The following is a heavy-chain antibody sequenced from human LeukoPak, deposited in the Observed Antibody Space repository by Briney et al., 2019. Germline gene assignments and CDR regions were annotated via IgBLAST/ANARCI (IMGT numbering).Heavy chain of an antibody. Sequence: GGSLRLSCAASGFTFSSYAMSWVRQAPGKGLEWVSGISTSGGSSSYADSVKGRFTISRDNPRNTLYMQMNSQRAEDTALYYCAIMHPYYDGSGYWVQWGQGTLVTVSS. D-gene: IGHD3-22*01. CDR2: ISTSGGSS. J-gene: IGHJ4*02. CDR1: GFTFSSYA. CDR3: AIMHPYYDGSGYWVQ. V-gene: IGHV3-23*01.